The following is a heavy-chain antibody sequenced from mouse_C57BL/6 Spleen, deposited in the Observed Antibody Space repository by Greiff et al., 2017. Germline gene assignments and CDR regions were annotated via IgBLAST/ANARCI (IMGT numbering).Heavy chain of an antibody. CDR2: IDPSDSYT. CDR3: ARSGNYDAMDY. V-gene: IGHV1-59*01. D-gene: IGHD2-1*01. CDR1: GYTFTSYW. Sequence: QVQLKQPGAELVRPGTSVKLSCKASGYTFTSYWMHWVKQRPGQGLEWIGVIDPSDSYTNYNQKFKGKATLTVDTSSSTAYMQLSSLTSEDSAVYYCARSGNYDAMDYWGQGTSVTVSS. J-gene: IGHJ4*01.